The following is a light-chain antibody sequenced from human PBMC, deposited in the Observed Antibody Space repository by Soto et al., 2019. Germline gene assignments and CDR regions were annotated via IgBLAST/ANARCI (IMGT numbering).Light chain of an antibody. CDR2: AAS. CDR1: QSISVW. J-gene: IGKJ4*01. V-gene: IGKV1-9*01. CDR3: QQLNSYPLT. Sequence: DIQMPQSPSTLSSSVGERATITFRASQSISVWLAWYQQKPGKAPKLLIYAASTLQSGVPSRFSGSGSGTEFTLTISSLQPEDFATYYCQQLNSYPLTFGGGTKVDIK.